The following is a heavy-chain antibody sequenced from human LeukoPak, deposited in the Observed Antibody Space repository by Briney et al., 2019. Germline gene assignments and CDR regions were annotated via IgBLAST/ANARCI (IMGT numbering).Heavy chain of an antibody. J-gene: IGHJ4*02. CDR3: ARRKVGGSGSYYYFDY. V-gene: IGHV4-38-2*02. CDR2: IYHSGNT. CDR1: GYSISNSYY. Sequence: PSETLSLTCTVSGYSISNSYYWGWIRQPPGKGLEWIGSIYHSGNTYYNPSLKSRVTISVDTSKNQFSLKLSSVTAADTAVYYCARRKVGGSGSYYYFDYWGQGTLVTVSS. D-gene: IGHD3-10*01.